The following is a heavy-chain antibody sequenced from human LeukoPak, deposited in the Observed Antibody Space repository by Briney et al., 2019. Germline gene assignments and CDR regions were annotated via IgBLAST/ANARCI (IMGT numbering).Heavy chain of an antibody. Sequence: ASVKVSCKASGYTFTGYYMHWVRQAPGQGLEWMGWINPNSGGTNYAQKFQGRVTMTRDTSISTAYMELSRLRSDDTAVYYCAREALRISYYYDSAHAFDIWGQGTMVTVSS. V-gene: IGHV1-2*02. CDR3: AREALRISYYYDSAHAFDI. D-gene: IGHD3-22*01. CDR2: INPNSGGT. J-gene: IGHJ3*02. CDR1: GYTFTGYY.